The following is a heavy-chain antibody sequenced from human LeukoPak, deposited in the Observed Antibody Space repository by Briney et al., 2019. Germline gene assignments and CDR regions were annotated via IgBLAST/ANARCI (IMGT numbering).Heavy chain of an antibody. CDR2: IYYSGIT. CDR1: GGSISSYY. CDR3: TRAGRWEGRPHAFDI. J-gene: IGHJ3*02. Sequence: SVTLSFTCTVSGGSISSYYWNWNRQPPGKGLEWIGNIYYSGITNYNPSLKSRVTISVDTSKSQFSLKLSSVTAADTAVYYCTRAGRWEGRPHAFDIWGQGTMVTVSS. V-gene: IGHV4-59*01. D-gene: IGHD1-26*01.